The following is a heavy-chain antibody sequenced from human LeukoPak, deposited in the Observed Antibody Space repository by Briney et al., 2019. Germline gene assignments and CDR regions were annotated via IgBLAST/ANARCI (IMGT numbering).Heavy chain of an antibody. CDR2: INQSRRI. J-gene: IGHJ5*02. Sequence: SETLSLTCAVYSGSFSGYNWNWIRQSPGKGLEWIGEINQSRRINYNPSLKSRVTISVDTSKNQFSLKLTSLTAADTAVYYCAREAAIATAIVWFDPWGQGTLVTVTS. CDR1: SGSFSGYN. D-gene: IGHD6-13*01. CDR3: AREAAIATAIVWFDP. V-gene: IGHV4-34*01.